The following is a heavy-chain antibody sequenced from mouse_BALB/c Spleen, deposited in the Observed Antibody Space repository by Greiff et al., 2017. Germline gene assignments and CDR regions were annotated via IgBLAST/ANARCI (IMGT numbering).Heavy chain of an antibody. CDR2: IDPENGDT. D-gene: IGHD3-2*01. CDR1: GFNIKDYY. Sequence: EVQLQQSGAELVRSGASVKLSCTASGFNIKDYYMHWVKQRPEQGLEWIGWIDPENGDTEYAPKFQGKATMTADTSSNTAYLQLSSLTSEDTAVYYCNRQLGDYFDYWGQGTTLTVSS. J-gene: IGHJ2*01. CDR3: NRQLGDYFDY. V-gene: IGHV14-4*02.